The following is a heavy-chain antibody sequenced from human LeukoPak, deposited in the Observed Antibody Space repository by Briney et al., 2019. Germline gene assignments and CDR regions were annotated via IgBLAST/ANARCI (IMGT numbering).Heavy chain of an antibody. CDR3: ARDRPDIVVVPAANPTDAFDI. CDR1: GYTFTGYY. J-gene: IGHJ3*02. CDR2: INPNSGGT. V-gene: IGHV1-2*06. Sequence: ASVKVSCKASGYTFTGYYTHWVRQAPGQGLEWMGRINPNSGGTNYAQKFQGRVTMTRDTSISTAYMELSRLRSDDTAVYYCARDRPDIVVVPAANPTDAFDIWGQGTMVTVSS. D-gene: IGHD2-2*01.